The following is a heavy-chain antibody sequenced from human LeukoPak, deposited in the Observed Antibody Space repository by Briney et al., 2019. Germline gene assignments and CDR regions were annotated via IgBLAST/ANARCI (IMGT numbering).Heavy chain of an antibody. Sequence: TGGSERLLCGASGLTLRSYEMNGVRGARGRGLEGVSYIGSFGTTISYADSVKGRFTISRDNAKSSLYLQMSSLRAEDTAVYYCAKVATEAFYFDFWGQGTLVTVSS. V-gene: IGHV3-48*03. CDR2: IGSFGTTI. CDR3: AKVATEAFYFDF. J-gene: IGHJ4*02. D-gene: IGHD5-12*01. CDR1: GLTLRSYE.